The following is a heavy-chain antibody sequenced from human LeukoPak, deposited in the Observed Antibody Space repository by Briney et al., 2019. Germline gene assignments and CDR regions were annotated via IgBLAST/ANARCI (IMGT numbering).Heavy chain of an antibody. J-gene: IGHJ5*02. D-gene: IGHD3-22*01. CDR3: ARDHLRNYYDSSGYPHWFDT. CDR1: GYTFTGYY. Sequence: ASVKVSCKASGYTFTGYYMHWVRQAPGQGLEWMGWINPNSGGTNYAQKFQGRVTMTRDTSISTAYMELSRLRSDDTAVYYCARDHLRNYYDSSGYPHWFDTRGQGTLVTVSS. V-gene: IGHV1-2*02. CDR2: INPNSGGT.